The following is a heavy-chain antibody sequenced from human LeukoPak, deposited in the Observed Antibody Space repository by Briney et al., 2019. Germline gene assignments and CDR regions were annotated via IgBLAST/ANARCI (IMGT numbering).Heavy chain of an antibody. V-gene: IGHV1-69*05. Sequence: SVKVSCKASGGTFSSYAISWVRQAPGQGLEWMGGIIPIFGTANYAQKFQGRVTITTDESTSTAYMELSSLRSEDTAVYYCAREDCSSTSCYVDAFDIWGQGTMVTVSS. J-gene: IGHJ3*02. CDR3: AREDCSSTSCYVDAFDI. D-gene: IGHD2-2*01. CDR2: IIPIFGTA. CDR1: GGTFSSYA.